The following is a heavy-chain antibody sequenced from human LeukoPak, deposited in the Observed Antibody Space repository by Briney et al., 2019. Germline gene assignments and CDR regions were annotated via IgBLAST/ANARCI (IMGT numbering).Heavy chain of an antibody. D-gene: IGHD6-13*01. CDR2: ISWNSGSI. V-gene: IGHV3-9*01. Sequence: GGSLRLSCAASGFTFDDYAMHWVRQAPGKGLEWVSGISWNSGSIGYADSVKGRFTISRDNAKNSLYLQMNSLRAEDTALYYCAKGYYSSSLGVDYWGQGTLVTVSS. J-gene: IGHJ4*02. CDR3: AKGYYSSSLGVDY. CDR1: GFTFDDYA.